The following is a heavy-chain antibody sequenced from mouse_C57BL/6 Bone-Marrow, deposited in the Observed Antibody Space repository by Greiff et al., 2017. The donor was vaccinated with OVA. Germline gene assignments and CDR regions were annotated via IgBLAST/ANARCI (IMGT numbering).Heavy chain of an antibody. CDR3: ARDYYYGSSYRAWFAY. J-gene: IGHJ3*01. V-gene: IGHV5-6*01. CDR2: ISSGGSYT. D-gene: IGHD1-1*01. CDR1: GFTFSSYG. Sequence: EVKLMESGGDLVKPGGSLKLSCAASGFTFSSYGMSWVRQTPDKRLEWVATISSGGSYTYYPDSVKGRFTISRDNAKNTLYLQMSSLKSEDTAMYYCARDYYYGSSYRAWFAYWGQGTLVTVSA.